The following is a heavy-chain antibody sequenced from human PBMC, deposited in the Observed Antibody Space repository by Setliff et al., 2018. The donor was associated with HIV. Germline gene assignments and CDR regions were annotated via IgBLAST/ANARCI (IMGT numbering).Heavy chain of an antibody. V-gene: IGHV1-2*06. CDR1: GYIFTHYY. Sequence: VSCKTSGYIFTHYYTHWVRQAPGQGLEWMGRISPNYGGTHYPQKFQGRVTLTSDTSISTAYMELSGLTSDDTAVYYCARGQGPVDYWGQGTLVTVSS. CDR2: ISPNYGGT. J-gene: IGHJ4*02. CDR3: ARGQGPVDY.